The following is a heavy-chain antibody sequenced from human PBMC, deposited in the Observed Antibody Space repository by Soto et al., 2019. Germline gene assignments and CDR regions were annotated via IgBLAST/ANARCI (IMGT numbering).Heavy chain of an antibody. D-gene: IGHD4-17*01. V-gene: IGHV1-69*01. Sequence: QVQLVQSGAEVKKPGSSVKVSCKASGGTFSSYAISWVRQAPGQGLEWMGGIIPIFGTANYAQKFQGRVTITADESTSTAYMELSSLRSEDVAVYYCARATLYGDSTDYYYGMDVWGQGTTVTVSS. CDR3: ARATLYGDSTDYYYGMDV. CDR2: IIPIFGTA. J-gene: IGHJ6*02. CDR1: GGTFSSYA.